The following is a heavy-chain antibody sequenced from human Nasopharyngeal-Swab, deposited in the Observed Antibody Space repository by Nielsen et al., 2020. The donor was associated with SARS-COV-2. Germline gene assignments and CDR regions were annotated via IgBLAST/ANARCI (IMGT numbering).Heavy chain of an antibody. CDR3: AKGVVGAAAGLFDY. V-gene: IGHV3-48*04. J-gene: IGHJ4*02. D-gene: IGHD6-13*01. CDR2: ISDSSSII. Sequence: WIRQPPGKALEWVSYISDSSSIIYYTNSVKGRFTVSRDNAKNSLYLQMNSLRAEDTAVYYCAKGVVGAAAGLFDYWGQGTLVTVSS.